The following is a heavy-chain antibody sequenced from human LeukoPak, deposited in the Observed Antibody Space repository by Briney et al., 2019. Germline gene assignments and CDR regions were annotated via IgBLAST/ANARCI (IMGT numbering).Heavy chain of an antibody. D-gene: IGHD5-24*01. Sequence: GGSLRLSCAASGFTFSSYAMSWVRQAPGRGLEWVSAVKTNAGDTYYADSVRGRFTISRDNSKSTVYLQMNSLRAEDTALYYCAKGQMATILGFDSWGQGALVTVSS. V-gene: IGHV3-23*01. J-gene: IGHJ4*02. CDR1: GFTFSSYA. CDR2: VKTNAGDT. CDR3: AKGQMATILGFDS.